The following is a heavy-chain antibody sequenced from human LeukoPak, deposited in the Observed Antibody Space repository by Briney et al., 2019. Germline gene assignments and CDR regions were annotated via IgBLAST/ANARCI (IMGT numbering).Heavy chain of an antibody. D-gene: IGHD3-9*01. CDR3: QRPYYDILTGYSPPNLYYYYYMDV. V-gene: IGHV5-51*01. J-gene: IGHJ6*03. Sequence: GESLKISCKGSGYSFTSYWIGWVRQMPGKGLEWMGIIYPGDSDTRYSPSFQGQVTISADKSISTAYLQWSSLKASDTAMYYWQRPYYDILTGYSPPNLYYYYYMDVWGKGTTVTVSS. CDR1: GYSFTSYW. CDR2: IYPGDSDT.